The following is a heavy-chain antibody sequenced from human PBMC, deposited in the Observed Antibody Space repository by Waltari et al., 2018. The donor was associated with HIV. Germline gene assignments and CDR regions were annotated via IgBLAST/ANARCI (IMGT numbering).Heavy chain of an antibody. CDR3: ARDTGGWANWFDP. CDR2: ISAYGDNT. J-gene: IGHJ5*02. D-gene: IGHD6-19*01. Sequence: QVQLVQSGGEVKNTGASVKVSCKASGYTFTSHGISWVRQAPGQGLEWMGWISAYGDNTYYEQKFQGRVTMTTDKSTNTADMELRSLRSDDTAVYYCARDTGGWANWFDPWGQGTLVVVSS. CDR1: GYTFTSHG. V-gene: IGHV1-18*01.